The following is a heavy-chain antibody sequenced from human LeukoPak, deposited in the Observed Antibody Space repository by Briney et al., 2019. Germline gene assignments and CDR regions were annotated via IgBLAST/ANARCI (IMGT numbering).Heavy chain of an antibody. CDR1: GYTFTSYG. CDR2: ISAYNGKT. V-gene: IGHV1-18*01. Sequence: ASVKVSCKASGYTFTSYGISWVRQAPGQGLEWMGWISAYNGKTNYAQKLQGRVTMTTDTSTSTAYMELRSLRSDDTAVHYCARDRKLNYGGNPESAFDIWGQGTMVTVSS. D-gene: IGHD4-23*01. J-gene: IGHJ3*02. CDR3: ARDRKLNYGGNPESAFDI.